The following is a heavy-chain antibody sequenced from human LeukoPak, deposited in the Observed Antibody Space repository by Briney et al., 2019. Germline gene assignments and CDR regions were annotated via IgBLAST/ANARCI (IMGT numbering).Heavy chain of an antibody. J-gene: IGHJ6*02. CDR1: GFTFRDYY. Sequence: GGSLRLSCATSGFTFRDYYMNWIRQAPGKGLEWVSYISSSGSTIYYADSVKGRFTISRDNAKTPLYLQMTSLRAEDTAVYYWARGGGYCSSPSCYSGYYYGMDVWGQGTTVTVSS. CDR3: ARGGGYCSSPSCYSGYYYGMDV. D-gene: IGHD2-2*01. V-gene: IGHV3-11*01. CDR2: ISSSGSTI.